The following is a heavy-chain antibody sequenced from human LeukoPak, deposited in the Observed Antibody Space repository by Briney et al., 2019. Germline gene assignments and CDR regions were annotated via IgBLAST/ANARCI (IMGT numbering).Heavy chain of an antibody. Sequence: PSETLSLTCAVYGGSFSGYYWSWIRQPPGKGLEWIGEINHSGSTNYNPSLKSRVTISVDTSKNQFSLKLSSVTAADTAVYYCARNGIAARPFDYWGQGTLVTVSS. CDR1: GGSFSGYY. D-gene: IGHD6-6*01. CDR3: ARNGIAARPFDY. V-gene: IGHV4-34*01. J-gene: IGHJ4*02. CDR2: INHSGST.